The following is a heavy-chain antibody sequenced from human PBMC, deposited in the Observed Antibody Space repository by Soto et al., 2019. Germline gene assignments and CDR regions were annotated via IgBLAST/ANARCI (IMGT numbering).Heavy chain of an antibody. J-gene: IGHJ3*02. V-gene: IGHV3-48*02. Sequence: ASVRLSCAASGFTFSSYSMNWVRQAPGKGLEWVSYISSSSSTIYYADSVKGRFTISRDNAKNSLYLQMNSLRDEDTAVYYCARDRRLEPYAFDIWGQGTMVTVSS. CDR1: GFTFSSYS. D-gene: IGHD1-1*01. CDR2: ISSSSSTI. CDR3: ARDRRLEPYAFDI.